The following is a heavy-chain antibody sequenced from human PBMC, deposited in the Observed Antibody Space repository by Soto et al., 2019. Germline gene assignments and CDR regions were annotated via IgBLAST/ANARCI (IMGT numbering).Heavy chain of an antibody. J-gene: IGHJ3*02. V-gene: IGHV1-18*01. CDR2: ISAYNGNT. CDR1: GYTFTSYG. CDR3: ARDPQPGGCSGGSCYKPDDAFDI. D-gene: IGHD2-15*01. Sequence: ASVKVSCKASGYTFTSYGISWVRQAPGQGLEWMGWISAYNGNTNYAQKFQGRVTITADKSTSTAYMELSSLRSEDTAVYYCARDPQPGGCSGGSCYKPDDAFDIWGQGTMVTVSS.